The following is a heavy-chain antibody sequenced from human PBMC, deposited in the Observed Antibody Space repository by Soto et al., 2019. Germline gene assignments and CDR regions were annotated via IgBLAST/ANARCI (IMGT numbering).Heavy chain of an antibody. CDR1: GYTFTSYD. CDR3: ARVYYDSSGYYYWFDP. J-gene: IGHJ5*02. Sequence: ASVKVSCKASGYTFTSYDINWVRQATGQGLEWMGWMNPNSGNTGYAQKFQGRVTMTRNTSISTAYMELSSLRSEDTAVYYCARVYYDSSGYYYWFDPWGQGTLVTVSS. V-gene: IGHV1-8*01. CDR2: MNPNSGNT. D-gene: IGHD3-22*01.